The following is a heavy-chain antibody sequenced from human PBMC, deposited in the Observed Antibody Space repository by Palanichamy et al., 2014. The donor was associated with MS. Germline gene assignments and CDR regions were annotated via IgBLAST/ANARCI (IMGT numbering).Heavy chain of an antibody. CDR2: ISGSGGST. D-gene: IGHD3-10*01. CDR3: AKFTVVRGVIIGPLFDY. J-gene: IGHJ4*02. Sequence: EVQLLESGGGLGTAWGVPSRLSCAASGFTFSSYAMSWVRQAPGKGLEWVSAISGSGGSTYYADSVKGRFTISRDNSENTLYLQMNSLRAEDTAVYYCAKFTVVRGVIIGPLFDYWGQGTLVTVSS. CDR1: GFTFSSYA. V-gene: IGHV3-23*01.